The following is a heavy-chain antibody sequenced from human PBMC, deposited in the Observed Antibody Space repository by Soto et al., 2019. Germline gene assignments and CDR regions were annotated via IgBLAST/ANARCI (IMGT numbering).Heavy chain of an antibody. CDR2: IYYSGST. J-gene: IGHJ4*02. CDR1: GGSISSSSYY. V-gene: IGHV4-39*01. CDR3: ARLSFNFDY. Sequence: SETLSLTCTVSGGSISSSSYYWGWIRQPPGKGLEWIGSIYYSGSTYYNPSLKSRVTISVDTSKNQFSLKLSSVTAADTAVYYCARLSFNFDYWGQGTLVTVSS.